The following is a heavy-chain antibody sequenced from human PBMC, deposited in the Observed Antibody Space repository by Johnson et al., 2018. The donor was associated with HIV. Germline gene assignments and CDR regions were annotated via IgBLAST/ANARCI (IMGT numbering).Heavy chain of an antibody. V-gene: IGHV3-30-3*01. CDR1: GFTFSSYA. CDR3: AKVGRIVVAIGNDAFDI. J-gene: IGHJ3*02. CDR2: ISYDGNNK. Sequence: QVQLVESGGGVVQPGRSLRLSCAASGFTFSSYAMHWVRQAPGKGLEWVAVISYDGNNKYYADSVKGRSTISRDHSRNTLYLQMNTLRTEDTALYYCAKVGRIVVAIGNDAFDIWGQGTLVTVSS. D-gene: IGHD2-21*01.